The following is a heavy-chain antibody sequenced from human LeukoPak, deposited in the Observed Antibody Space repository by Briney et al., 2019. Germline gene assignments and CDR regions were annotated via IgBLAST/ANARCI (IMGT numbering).Heavy chain of an antibody. CDR3: ARDRAGTKAWVEFDP. J-gene: IGHJ5*02. V-gene: IGHV3-48*01. Sequence: GGSLRLSCAASGFTFSDYCMSWVRQAPGKGVEWVSYITTSSSATHYADSVKGRFTISRDNSKNTVDLEMNSLRPEDTAVYYCARDRAGTKAWVEFDPWGQGPLVTVSS. CDR2: ITTSSSAT. D-gene: IGHD3-10*01. CDR1: GFTFSDYC.